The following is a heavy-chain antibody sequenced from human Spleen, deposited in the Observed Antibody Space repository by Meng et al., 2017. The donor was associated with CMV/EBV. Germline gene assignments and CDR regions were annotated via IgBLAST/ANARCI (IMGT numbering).Heavy chain of an antibody. V-gene: IGHV3-33*03. CDR3: AKDGGSWDYYDSSGYSPPDH. Sequence: GMYWGRHAPGKGLGLVAVIWYYGSNKYYADSVQGRFTIFRDNSKNTLYLQMNSLIAEDTAVYYCAKDGGSWDYYDSSGYSPPDHWGQGTLVTVSS. CDR2: IWYYGSNK. D-gene: IGHD3-22*01. CDR1: G. J-gene: IGHJ4*02.